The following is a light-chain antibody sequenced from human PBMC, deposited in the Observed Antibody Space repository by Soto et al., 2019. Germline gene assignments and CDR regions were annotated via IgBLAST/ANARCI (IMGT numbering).Light chain of an antibody. CDR2: DVS. Sequence: QSALTQPASVSESPGQSISISCTGTSSDVGAYNYVSWYQQHPGKAPKLMIYDVSNRPSGVSNRFSGSKSGNTASLTISGLQAEDEADYYCSSYTTTTTLVFGGGTKLTVL. CDR1: SSDVGAYNY. J-gene: IGLJ2*01. CDR3: SSYTTTTTLV. V-gene: IGLV2-14*01.